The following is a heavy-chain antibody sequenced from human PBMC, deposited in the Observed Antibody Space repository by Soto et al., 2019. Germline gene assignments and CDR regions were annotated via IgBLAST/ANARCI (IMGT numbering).Heavy chain of an antibody. V-gene: IGHV4-34*01. CDR2: INHSGST. D-gene: IGHD6-19*01. CDR1: GGSFSGYD. J-gene: IGHJ6*02. Sequence: SETLSLTCAVYGGSFSGYDWSWIRQPPGKGLEWIGEINHSGSTNYNPSLKSRVTISVDTSKNQFSLKLSSVTAAETAVYYCARGSYRYSSGWSSGPFYYYYGMDVWGQGTTVTVSS. CDR3: ARGSYRYSSGWSSGPFYYYYGMDV.